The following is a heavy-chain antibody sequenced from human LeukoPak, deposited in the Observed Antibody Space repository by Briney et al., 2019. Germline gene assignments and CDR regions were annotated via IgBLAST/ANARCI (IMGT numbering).Heavy chain of an antibody. J-gene: IGHJ6*04. V-gene: IGHV4-38-2*02. CDR2: IYHSGST. CDR3: ARDRDLSGGMDV. D-gene: IGHD3-10*01. CDR1: GYSISSGYY. Sequence: SQTLSLTCAVSGYSISSGYYWGWIRPPPGKGLEWIGSIYHSGSTYYNPSLKSRVTISVDKSKNQFSLKLNSVTAADTAVYYCARDRDLSGGMDVWGKGTTVTVSS.